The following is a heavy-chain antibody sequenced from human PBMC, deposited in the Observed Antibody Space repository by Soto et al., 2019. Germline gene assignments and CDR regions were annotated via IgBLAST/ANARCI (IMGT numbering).Heavy chain of an antibody. CDR2: INPSGGST. CDR3: ARDPRGYYDFWSGYSLNAFDI. D-gene: IGHD3-3*01. V-gene: IGHV1-46*03. CDR1: GYTFTSYY. J-gene: IGHJ3*02. Sequence: VSVKVSCKASGYTFTSYYMQWVRQAPGQGLEWMGIINPSGGSTSYAQKFQGRVTMTRDTSTSTVYMELSSLRSEDTAVYYCARDPRGYYDFWSGYSLNAFDIWGQGTMVTVSS.